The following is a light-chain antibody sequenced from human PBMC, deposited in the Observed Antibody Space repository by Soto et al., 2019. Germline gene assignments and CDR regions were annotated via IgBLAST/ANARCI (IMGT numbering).Light chain of an antibody. J-gene: IGLJ1*01. CDR3: CSYTSSSTPWV. V-gene: IGLV2-14*03. CDR2: DVS. Sequence: QSALTQPASVSGSPGQSITISCTGTGSDVGGYNYVSWYQQHPGKAPKLMIYDVSDRPSGVSNRFSASKSGNTASLTISGLQAEDEADYYCCSYTSSSTPWVFGTGTKVTVL. CDR1: GSDVGGYNY.